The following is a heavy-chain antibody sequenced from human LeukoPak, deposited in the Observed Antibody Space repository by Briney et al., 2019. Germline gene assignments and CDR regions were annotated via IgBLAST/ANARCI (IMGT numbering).Heavy chain of an antibody. D-gene: IGHD4-23*01. Sequence: ASVKVSCKASGYTFTSCGISWVRQAPGQGLEWMGWISAYNGNTNYAQKLQGRVTMITDTSTSTAYMELRSLRSDDTAVYYCARDDYSGKPEPYYYYYGMDVWGQGTTVTVSS. CDR1: GYTFTSCG. CDR3: ARDDYSGKPEPYYYYYGMDV. V-gene: IGHV1-18*01. J-gene: IGHJ6*02. CDR2: ISAYNGNT.